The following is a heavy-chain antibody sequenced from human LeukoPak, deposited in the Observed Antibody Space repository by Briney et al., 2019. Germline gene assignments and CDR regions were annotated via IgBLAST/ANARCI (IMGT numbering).Heavy chain of an antibody. CDR2: ISGSGGST. D-gene: IGHD6-19*01. CDR3: AKDDGWLVREDGFDM. J-gene: IGHJ3*02. Sequence: GRSLRLSCAASGFTFSSYGMSWVRQAPGKGLEWVSAISGSGGSTYYADSVRGRFTISRDNSKNTLYLQMNSLRAEDTAVYYCAKDDGWLVREDGFDMWGQGTMVTVSS. V-gene: IGHV3-23*01. CDR1: GFTFSSYG.